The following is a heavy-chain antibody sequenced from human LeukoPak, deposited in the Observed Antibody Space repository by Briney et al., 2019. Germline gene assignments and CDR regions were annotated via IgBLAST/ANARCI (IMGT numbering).Heavy chain of an antibody. V-gene: IGHV1-46*01. Sequence: ASVKVSCKASGYTFTSYYMHWVRQAPGQGLEWMGIINPSGGSTSYAQKFQGRVTMTRDMSTSTVYMELSSLRAEDTAVYYCARDRVSPRLGYWFDPWGQGTLVTVSS. CDR1: GYTFTSYY. J-gene: IGHJ5*02. CDR2: INPSGGST. D-gene: IGHD3-22*01. CDR3: ARDRVSPRLGYWFDP.